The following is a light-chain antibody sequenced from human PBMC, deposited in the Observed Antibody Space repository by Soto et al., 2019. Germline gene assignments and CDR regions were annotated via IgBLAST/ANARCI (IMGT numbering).Light chain of an antibody. CDR2: GAS. J-gene: IGKJ1*01. CDR3: QQYGSSGT. CDR1: QSVSNNY. Sequence: EIVLTQSPGTLSLSPGERATLSCRASQSVSNNYLAWYQQKPGQAPRLLIYGASNRATGIPDRFSGSGSGTDFTLNISSLAPEDFEVYDCQQYGSSGTFGKGTKVDIK. V-gene: IGKV3-20*01.